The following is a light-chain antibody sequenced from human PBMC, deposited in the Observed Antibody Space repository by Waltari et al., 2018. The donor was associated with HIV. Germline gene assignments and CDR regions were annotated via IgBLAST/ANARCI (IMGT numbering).Light chain of an antibody. Sequence: ETVMTQSPATLSVSPGEGVTLSCRASQSLTTQLAWYQQKPGQPPRLLIYDISMRATGIPVRFSGSGSGTDFTLAITSLQSEDFAVYYCQQDGSWPLTFGGGTKVEIK. V-gene: IGKV3-15*01. CDR3: QQDGSWPLT. CDR2: DIS. CDR1: QSLTTQ. J-gene: IGKJ4*01.